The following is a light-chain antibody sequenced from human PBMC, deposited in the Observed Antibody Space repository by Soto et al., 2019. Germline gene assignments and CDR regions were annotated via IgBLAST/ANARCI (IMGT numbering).Light chain of an antibody. CDR2: DVF. CDR3: CAYAANYTYVL. V-gene: IGLV2-11*01. CDR1: SSDVGDYNY. Sequence: QSVLTQPRSVSGSPGQSVTISCTGTSSDVGDYNYVSWYQQHPGKAPKLMIYDVFKRPSGVPDRFSGSKSGNTASLTISGLQAEDEADYSCCAYAANYTYVLFGGGTKLTVL. J-gene: IGLJ2*01.